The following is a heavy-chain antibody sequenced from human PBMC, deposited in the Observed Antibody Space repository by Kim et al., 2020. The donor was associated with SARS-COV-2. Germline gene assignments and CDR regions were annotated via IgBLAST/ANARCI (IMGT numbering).Heavy chain of an antibody. D-gene: IGHD3-16*01. V-gene: IGHV4-59*01. CDR1: GGSIINYY. J-gene: IGHJ1*01. CDR2: IYYDGTT. CDR3: ARVEGGGHFQH. Sequence: SETLSLTCTVSGGSIINYYWTWIRQPPGKGLEWIGYIYYDGTTSYHPSLKSRVTMSVDTSKNQFSLKVRSVTAADTAVYYCARVEGGGHFQHWGQGTLVT.